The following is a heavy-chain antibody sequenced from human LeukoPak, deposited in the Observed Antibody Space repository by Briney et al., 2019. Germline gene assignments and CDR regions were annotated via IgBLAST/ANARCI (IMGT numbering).Heavy chain of an antibody. CDR3: AKVAKYYYGPETYYFFEQ. CDR2: ISGSGGST. D-gene: IGHD3-10*01. Sequence: GGSLRLSCAASGFTFSSYGMSWVRQAPGKGLEWVSAISGSGGSTYYADSVKGRFTISRDNSKNTLYLQMNSLRAEDTAVYYCAKVAKYYYGPETYYFFEQWGQGTPVTASS. J-gene: IGHJ4*02. CDR1: GFTFSSYG. V-gene: IGHV3-23*01.